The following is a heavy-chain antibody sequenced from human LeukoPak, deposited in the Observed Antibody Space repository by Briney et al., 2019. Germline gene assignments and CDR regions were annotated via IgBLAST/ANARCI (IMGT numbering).Heavy chain of an antibody. J-gene: IGHJ3*02. Sequence: NSSETLSLTCIVSGGSISSNHWSWIRQPPGKGLEWIGYIYHSGSTYYNPSLKSRVTISVDRSKNQFSLKLSSVTAADTAVYYCARVLNAYNWNYSGDAFDIWGQGTMVTVSS. CDR3: ARVLNAYNWNYSGDAFDI. CDR2: IYHSGST. CDR1: GGSISSNH. D-gene: IGHD1-7*01. V-gene: IGHV4-59*12.